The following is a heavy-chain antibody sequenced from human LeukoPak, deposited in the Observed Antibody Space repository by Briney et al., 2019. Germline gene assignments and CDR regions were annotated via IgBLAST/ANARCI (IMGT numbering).Heavy chain of an antibody. Sequence: GGSLRLSCAASGFTFSSYSMNWVRQAPGKGLECVSSISSSSSIYYADSVKGRFTISRDDAKNSLYLQMNSLRAEDTAVYYCARTATDTGEFDYWGQGTLVTVSS. J-gene: IGHJ4*02. CDR1: GFTFSSYS. V-gene: IGHV3-21*01. CDR2: ISSSSSI. D-gene: IGHD6-13*01. CDR3: ARTATDTGEFDY.